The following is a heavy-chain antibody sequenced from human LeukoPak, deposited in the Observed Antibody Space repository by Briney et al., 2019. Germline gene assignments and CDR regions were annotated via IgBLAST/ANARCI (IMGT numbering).Heavy chain of an antibody. V-gene: IGHV3-11*06. CDR1: GFTFSDYY. J-gene: IGHJ4*02. Sequence: PGGSLRLSCAASGFTFSDYYMSWIRQAPGKGLEWVSSISSSSSYIYYADSVKGRFTISRDNAKNSLYLQMNSLTAEDTAVYYCARDSYGKLSPDYWGQGTLVTVSS. CDR2: ISSSSSYI. CDR3: ARDSYGKLSPDY. D-gene: IGHD5-18*01.